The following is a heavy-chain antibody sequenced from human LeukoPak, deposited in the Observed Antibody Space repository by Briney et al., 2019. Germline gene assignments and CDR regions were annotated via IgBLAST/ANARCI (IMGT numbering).Heavy chain of an antibody. D-gene: IGHD1-20*01. CDR3: AKDRITGTPYYFDY. V-gene: IGHV3-23*01. CDR1: GFTFSSYA. J-gene: IGHJ4*02. Sequence: GGSLRLSCAASGFTFSSYAMSWVRQAPGKGLEWVLGISASGGSSYYADSVKGRFTISRDKSKNTLYLQMDSLRAEDTAVYYCAKDRITGTPYYFDYWGQGTLVTVSS. CDR2: ISASGGSS.